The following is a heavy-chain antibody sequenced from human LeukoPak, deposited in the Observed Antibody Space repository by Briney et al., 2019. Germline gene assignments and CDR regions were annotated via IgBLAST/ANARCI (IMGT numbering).Heavy chain of an antibody. V-gene: IGHV1-58*01. CDR3: EATPGIAAAGGDY. D-gene: IGHD6-13*01. CDR2: IVVGSGNI. CDR1: GFTFTSSA. J-gene: IGHJ4*02. Sequence: SVTVSCKASGFTFTSSAVQWVRQARGQRLEWIGWIVVGSGNINYAQKFQERVTITRDMSTSTAYMELSSLRSEDTAVYYCEATPGIAAAGGDYWGQGTLVTVSS.